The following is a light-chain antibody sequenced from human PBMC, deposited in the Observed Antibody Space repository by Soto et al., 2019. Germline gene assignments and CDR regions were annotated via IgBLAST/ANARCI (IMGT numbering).Light chain of an antibody. V-gene: IGLV2-14*03. J-gene: IGLJ1*01. CDR1: SSDVGGYIY. CDR3: CSYISSFTYV. Sequence: SVLTQPASVSGSPGQSITISCTGTSSDVGGYIYVSWYQQHPGKAPKLMIYDVSHRPSGVSDRFSGSKSGNTASLTIYGLQAQDEADYYCCSYISSFTYVFGTGTKVTVL. CDR2: DVS.